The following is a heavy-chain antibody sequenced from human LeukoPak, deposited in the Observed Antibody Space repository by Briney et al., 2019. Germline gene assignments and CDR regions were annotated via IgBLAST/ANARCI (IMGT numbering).Heavy chain of an antibody. CDR3: ARDPSNTSGYYAYFDN. CDR2: ISCYNGDT. V-gene: IGHV1-18*01. Sequence: ASVKVSCKASGYTFTHHGISWVRQAPGQGLEWMGWISCYNGDTHYAEKFQGRVTMTTDKSTSTAYMEVRSLRSDDTAVYYCARDPSNTSGYYAYFDNWGRGTLVTVSS. D-gene: IGHD6-19*01. CDR1: GYTFTHHG. J-gene: IGHJ4*02.